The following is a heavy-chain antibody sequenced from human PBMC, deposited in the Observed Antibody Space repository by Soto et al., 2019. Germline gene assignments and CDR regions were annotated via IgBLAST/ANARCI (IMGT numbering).Heavy chain of an antibody. Sequence: GGSLRLSCAASGFTFKTYYMHWVRQAPGKGPEYVSAISSSGDSTYYADSVKGRFTISRDNSKNTMYLQMGSLRSDDTAVYYCARVDSSSWYSTPFDYWGQGTLVTVSS. J-gene: IGHJ4*02. CDR3: ARVDSSSWYSTPFDY. CDR2: ISSSGDST. D-gene: IGHD6-13*01. CDR1: GFTFKTYY. V-gene: IGHV3-64*02.